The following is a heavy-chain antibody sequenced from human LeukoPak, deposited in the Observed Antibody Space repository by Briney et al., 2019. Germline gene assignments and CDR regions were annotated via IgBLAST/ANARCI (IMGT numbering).Heavy chain of an antibody. V-gene: IGHV4-30-2*06. J-gene: IGHJ4*02. CDR2: MFHSGNT. D-gene: IGHD5-18*01. CDR3: ARGDRGYSYEFYFNY. Sequence: SETLSLTCSVSGGSISSGDHYWNWIRQSPGKGLEWIGYMFHSGNTYFNPSLRSRVTISGDRSKNQFSLKLSSVTAADTAVYYCARGDRGYSYEFYFNYWGQGTLVTVSS. CDR1: GGSISSGDHY.